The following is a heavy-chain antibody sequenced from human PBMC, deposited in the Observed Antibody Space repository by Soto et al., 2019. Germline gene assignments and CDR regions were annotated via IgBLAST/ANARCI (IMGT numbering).Heavy chain of an antibody. D-gene: IGHD3-22*01. J-gene: IGHJ3*02. CDR1: GFSFDDYT. CDR2: LSWNSGFS. Sequence: EMLLVESGGGLVQPGRSLRLSCGGSGFSFDDYTMHWVRQAPGKGPEWVASLSWNSGFSGYADSVKGRFTISRDNAQCSVHLQMNNLRTEHTAPFYCSKGRGTIVVTDAYDISGQGTMVTVSS. V-gene: IGHV3-9*01. CDR3: SKGRGTIVVTDAYDI.